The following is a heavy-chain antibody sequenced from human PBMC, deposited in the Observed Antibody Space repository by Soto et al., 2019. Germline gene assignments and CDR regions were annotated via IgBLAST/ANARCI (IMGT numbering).Heavy chain of an antibody. V-gene: IGHV1-18*01. CDR2: VSTYDDRT. D-gene: IGHD3-22*01. Sequence: QVQMVQSGPEVKMPGASVQVSCKTSGYTFTAYGLAWLRQAPGQRPEWMGWVSTYDDRTNYARKFQGRVTMTTDRSTTTTPMELRSLGTDDTAVYYCARELNTESSAYYSFAFWGQGTLVTVSS. CDR1: GYTFTAYG. CDR3: ARELNTESSAYYSFAF. J-gene: IGHJ4*02.